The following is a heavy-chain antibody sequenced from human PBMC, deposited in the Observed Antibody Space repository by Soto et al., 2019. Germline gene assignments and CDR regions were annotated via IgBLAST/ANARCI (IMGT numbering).Heavy chain of an antibody. CDR2: IYYSGST. J-gene: IGHJ6*02. Sequence: SEPQRLPCTVSGGTVRSGGFHWSWIRQPPGKGLEWIGNIYYSGSTNYNPSLKSRVTISVDTSKNHFSLKLSAVTAADTAVYYCARHSLIDYYDSSGPPVYGMDVWGQGTTVTVSS. CDR1: GGTVRSGGFH. V-gene: IGHV4-61*03. CDR3: ARHSLIDYYDSSGPPVYGMDV. D-gene: IGHD3-22*01.